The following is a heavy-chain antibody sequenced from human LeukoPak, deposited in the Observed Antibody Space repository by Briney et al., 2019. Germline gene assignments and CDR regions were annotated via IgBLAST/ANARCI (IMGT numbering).Heavy chain of an antibody. J-gene: IGHJ4*02. V-gene: IGHV3-9*01. CDR1: GLTFDDYA. CDR2: ISWNSGSI. D-gene: IGHD5-18*01. CDR3: AKLGYSSDY. Sequence: GRSLRLSCAASGLTFDDYAMHWVRQAPGKGLEWVSGISWNSGSIGYADSVKGRFTISRDNAKNSLYLQMNSLRAEDTALYYCAKLGYSSDYWGQGTLVTVSS.